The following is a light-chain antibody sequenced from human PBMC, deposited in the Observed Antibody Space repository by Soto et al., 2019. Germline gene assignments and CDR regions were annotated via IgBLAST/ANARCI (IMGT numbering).Light chain of an antibody. Sequence: DIVMTQSPDSLAVSLGERATINCKSSQSVSYSSISENYLTWYQQKPGQPPKLLIHWASARESGVPDRFSGSGSGTNFTLTISSLQAEDVAIYYCQQYYTTPFTFGPGTKVEI. CDR2: WAS. CDR3: QQYYTTPFT. CDR1: QSVSYSSISENY. V-gene: IGKV4-1*01. J-gene: IGKJ3*01.